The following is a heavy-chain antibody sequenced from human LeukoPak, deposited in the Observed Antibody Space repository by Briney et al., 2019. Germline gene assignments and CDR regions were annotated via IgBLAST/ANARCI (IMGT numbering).Heavy chain of an antibody. CDR1: GFTFSSFV. D-gene: IGHD2-8*01. CDR2: ISKDGGDK. V-gene: IGHV3-30*18. CDR3: AKESCTMTNCLGD. J-gene: IGHJ4*02. Sequence: PGGSLRLSCAASGFTFSSFVMHWVRQAPGKGLEWVAVISKDGGDKYYVDSVKGRFAISRDNSRNTLYLQMNSLRAEDTAVYFCAKESCTMTNCLGDWGQGTLVTVSS.